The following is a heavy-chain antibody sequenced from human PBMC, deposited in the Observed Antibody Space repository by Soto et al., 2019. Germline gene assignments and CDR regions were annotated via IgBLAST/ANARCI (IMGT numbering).Heavy chain of an antibody. D-gene: IGHD1-20*01. V-gene: IGHV3-23*01. J-gene: IGHJ4*02. CDR3: ATVHNTSRSFNF. CDR1: GLTFSVSA. Sequence: EVQLLESGGGLVQPGGSLRLSCVASGLTFSVSAMTWVRQAPGKGMEWVSTTGLSGRTTYYADSVKGRFTVSRDNSKNTLDLQMSSLRAEDTAVYYCATVHNTSRSFNFWGRGTLVTVSS. CDR2: TGLSGRTT.